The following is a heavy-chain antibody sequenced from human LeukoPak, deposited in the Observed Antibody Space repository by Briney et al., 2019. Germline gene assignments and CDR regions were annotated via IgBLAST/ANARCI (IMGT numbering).Heavy chain of an antibody. D-gene: IGHD6-13*01. CDR1: GGSISSYY. CDR3: ARDSSSWTPGWFDP. CDR2: IYYSGST. Sequence: SETLSLTCTVSGGSISSYYWGWIRQPPGKGLEWIGYIYYSGSTNYNPSLKSRVTISVDTSKNQFSLKLSSVTAADTAVYYCARDSSSWTPGWFDPWGQGTLVTVSS. J-gene: IGHJ5*02. V-gene: IGHV4-59*01.